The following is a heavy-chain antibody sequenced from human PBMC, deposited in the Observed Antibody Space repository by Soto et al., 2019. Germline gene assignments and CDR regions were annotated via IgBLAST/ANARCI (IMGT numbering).Heavy chain of an antibody. CDR3: ARGFCSGGSCYWPHWFDT. CDR1: SGSVSSGDYY. D-gene: IGHD2-15*01. Sequence: SETLSLTCAVSSGSVSSGDYYWSWIRQPPGKGLEWIGYIYYSGGTNYNPSLKNRVIISVDTSKNQFSLKLSSVTAADTAVYYCARGFCSGGSCYWPHWFDTWGQGTLVTVPS. V-gene: IGHV4-61*08. CDR2: IYYSGGT. J-gene: IGHJ5*02.